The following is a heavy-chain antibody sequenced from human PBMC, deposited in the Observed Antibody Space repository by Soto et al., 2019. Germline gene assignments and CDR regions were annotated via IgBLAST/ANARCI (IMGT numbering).Heavy chain of an antibody. J-gene: IGHJ4*02. CDR2: MNPNSGNT. CDR1: GYTFNNYD. CDR3: TRAYGAETSDF. D-gene: IGHD3-10*01. V-gene: IGHV1-8*02. Sequence: GASVKVSCKASGYTFNNYDIHWVRQAPGHGLEWMGWMNPNSGNTGYAQNFRGRVTMTQNTAIGTAYMELSSLRSDDTATYYCTRAYGAETSDFWGQGTRVTVSS.